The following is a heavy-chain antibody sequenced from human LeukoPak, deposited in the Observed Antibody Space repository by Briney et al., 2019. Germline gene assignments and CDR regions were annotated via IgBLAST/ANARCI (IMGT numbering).Heavy chain of an antibody. CDR1: GFTLSSYG. CDR2: IRYDGSNK. J-gene: IGHJ4*02. Sequence: PGGSLRLSCAASGFTLSSYGMHWVRQAPGKGLEWVAFIRYDGSNKYYADSVKGRFTISRDNSKNTLYLQMNSLRAEDTAVYYCAKDLWDSGWQGKWDYWGQGTLVTVSS. CDR3: AKDLWDSGWQGKWDY. D-gene: IGHD6-19*01. V-gene: IGHV3-30*02.